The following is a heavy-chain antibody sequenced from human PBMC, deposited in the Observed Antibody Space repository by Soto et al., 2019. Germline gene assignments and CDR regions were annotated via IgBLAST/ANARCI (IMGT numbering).Heavy chain of an antibody. CDR2: MNPNSGDT. CDR3: ARALGGGNVNFDC. J-gene: IGHJ4*02. Sequence: QVQLVQSGAEVKKPGASVKVSCKASGYAFTSYDINWVRQATGQGLEWMGWMNPNSGDTGYVEKFQGRVTMTRDTYITTAYMELSSLRSEDTAVYYCARALGGGNVNFDCWGQGTLVTVSS. CDR1: GYAFTSYD. D-gene: IGHD2-15*01. V-gene: IGHV1-8*01.